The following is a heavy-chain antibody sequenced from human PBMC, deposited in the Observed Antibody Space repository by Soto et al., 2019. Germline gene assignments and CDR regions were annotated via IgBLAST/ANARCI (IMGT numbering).Heavy chain of an antibody. CDR1: GFTFSSHT. Sequence: SLRLSCAASGFTFSSHTMQWVRQAPGKGLEYVSGISSNGVSTYYANSVKDRFTISRDNSKNTLYLQMGSLRAEDLAFYYCARDYYGSGPLDYWGQGTLVTVSS. CDR3: ARDYYGSGPLDY. D-gene: IGHD3-10*01. CDR2: ISSNGVST. J-gene: IGHJ4*02. V-gene: IGHV3-64*01.